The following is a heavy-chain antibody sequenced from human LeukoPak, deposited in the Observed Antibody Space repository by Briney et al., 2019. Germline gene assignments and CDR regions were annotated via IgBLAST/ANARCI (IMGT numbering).Heavy chain of an antibody. D-gene: IGHD1-26*01. V-gene: IGHV4-4*07. J-gene: IGHJ5*02. CDR3: ARHKVGAQRGNWFDP. CDR2: IYTSGST. Sequence: SETLSLTCTVSGGSISSYYWSWIRQPAGKGLEWIGRIYTSGSTNYNPSLKSRVTMSVDTSKNQFSLKLSSVTAADTAVYYCARHKVGAQRGNWFDPWGQGTLVTVSS. CDR1: GGSISSYY.